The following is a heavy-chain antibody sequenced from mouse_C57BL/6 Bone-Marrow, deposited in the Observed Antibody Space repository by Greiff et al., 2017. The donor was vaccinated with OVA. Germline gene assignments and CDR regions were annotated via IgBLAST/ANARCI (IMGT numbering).Heavy chain of an antibody. V-gene: IGHV3-6*01. J-gene: IGHJ4*01. CDR1: GYSITSGYY. CDR2: ISYDGSN. D-gene: IGHD2-1*01. Sequence: EVQLQESGPGLVKPSQSLSLTCSVTGYSITSGYYWNWIRQFPGNKLEWMGYISYDGSNNYNPSLKNRISITRDTSKNQFFLKLNSVTTEDTATYYCARDLLYYGNYEDAMDYWGQGTSVTVSS. CDR3: ARDLLYYGNYEDAMDY.